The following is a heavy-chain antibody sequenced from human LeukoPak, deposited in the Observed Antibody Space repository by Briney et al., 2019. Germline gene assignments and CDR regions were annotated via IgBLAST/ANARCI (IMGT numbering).Heavy chain of an antibody. CDR1: GYTFTSYG. Sequence: ASVKVSCKASGYTFTSYGSSWVRQAPGQGLDWMGWISSYNGNTNYAQKLQGRVTMTTDTSTSTAYMELRSLRSDDTAVYYCARFRLYSSSYDYWGQGTLVTVSS. V-gene: IGHV1-18*01. CDR2: ISSYNGNT. CDR3: ARFRLYSSSYDY. J-gene: IGHJ4*02. D-gene: IGHD6-6*01.